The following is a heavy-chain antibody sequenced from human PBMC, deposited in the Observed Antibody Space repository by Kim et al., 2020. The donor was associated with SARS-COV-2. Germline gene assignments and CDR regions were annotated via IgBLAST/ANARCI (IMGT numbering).Heavy chain of an antibody. CDR1: GGSISSYY. D-gene: IGHD3-22*01. Sequence: SETLSLTCTVSGGSISSYYWSWIRQPPGKGLEWIGYIYYSGSTNYNPSLKSRVTISVDTSKNQFSLKLSSVTAADTAVYYCASSGYYSRMDVWGQGTTVTVSS. CDR3: ASSGYYSRMDV. J-gene: IGHJ6*02. CDR2: IYYSGST. V-gene: IGHV4-59*08.